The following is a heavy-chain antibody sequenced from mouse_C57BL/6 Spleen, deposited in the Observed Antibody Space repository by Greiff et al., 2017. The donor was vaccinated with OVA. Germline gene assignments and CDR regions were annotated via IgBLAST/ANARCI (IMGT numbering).Heavy chain of an antibody. CDR2: IYPGDGDT. CDR3: ARYAYYSNYGAMDY. J-gene: IGHJ4*01. CDR1: GYAFSSSW. V-gene: IGHV1-82*01. D-gene: IGHD2-5*01. Sequence: QVQLQQSGPELVKPGASVKISCKASGYAFSSSWMNWVKQRPGKGLEWIGRIYPGDGDTNYNGKFKGKATLTADKSSSTAYMQLSSLTSEDSAVYFGARYAYYSNYGAMDYWGQGTSVTVSS.